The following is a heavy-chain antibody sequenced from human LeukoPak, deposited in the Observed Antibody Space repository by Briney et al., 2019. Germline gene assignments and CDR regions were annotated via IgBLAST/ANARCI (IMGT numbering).Heavy chain of an antibody. Sequence: GGSLRLSCAASGFTFSSYGMHWVRQAPGKGLEWVAVIWYDGSNKYYADSVKGRFTISRDNSKNTLYLQMNSLRAEDTAVYYCARDRRVTFGGVIVIPQPPDYWGQGTLVPVSS. J-gene: IGHJ4*02. V-gene: IGHV3-33*01. CDR2: IWYDGSNK. CDR1: GFTFSSYG. CDR3: ARDRRVTFGGVIVIPQPPDY. D-gene: IGHD3-16*02.